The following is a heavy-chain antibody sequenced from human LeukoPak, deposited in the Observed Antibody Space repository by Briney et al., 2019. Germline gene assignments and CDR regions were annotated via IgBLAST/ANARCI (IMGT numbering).Heavy chain of an antibody. CDR3: AKYRENGYYYAVVDY. J-gene: IGHJ4*02. V-gene: IGHV3-23*01. CDR2: ITGSGGTT. Sequence: GESLKISCAASGFTFSNYAMSRVRQAPGKGLEWVSVITGSGGTTYYAESLKGRFTISRDNSKNTRYLQMNSLRAEDTALYYCAKYRENGYYYAVVDYWGQGTLVTVSS. D-gene: IGHD3-22*01. CDR1: GFTFSNYA.